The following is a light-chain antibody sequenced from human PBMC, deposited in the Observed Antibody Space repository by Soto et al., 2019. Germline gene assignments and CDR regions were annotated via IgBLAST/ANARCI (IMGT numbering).Light chain of an antibody. V-gene: IGKV1-5*03. CDR3: QQYDTYWT. Sequence: DIQMTQSPSTLSGSVVDRVTITCRASQTISSWLAWYQQKPGKAPNLLIYKASSLKSGVPLRFSGSGSGTEFTLTINSLQPDDFATYYCQQYDTYWTFGQGTKVDIK. J-gene: IGKJ1*01. CDR1: QTISSW. CDR2: KAS.